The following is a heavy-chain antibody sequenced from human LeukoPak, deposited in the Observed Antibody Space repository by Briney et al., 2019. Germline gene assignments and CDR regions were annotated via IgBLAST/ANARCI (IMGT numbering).Heavy chain of an antibody. CDR2: IIPIFGTA. V-gene: IGHV1-69*13. D-gene: IGHD4-17*01. CDR3: ARGRVRGDYGDWYYFDY. CDR1: GGTFSSYA. Sequence: SVKVSCKASGGTFSSYAISWVRQAPGQGLEWMGGIIPIFGTANYAQKFQGRVTITADESTSTAYMELSSLRSEDTAVYYCARGRVRGDYGDWYYFDYWGQGTLVTVPS. J-gene: IGHJ4*02.